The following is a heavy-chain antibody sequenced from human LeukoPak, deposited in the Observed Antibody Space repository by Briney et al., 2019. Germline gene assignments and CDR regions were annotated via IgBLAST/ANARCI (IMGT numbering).Heavy chain of an antibody. CDR3: ARDSTYYYDSSGYIFDY. CDR1: GFTFSSYA. V-gene: IGHV3-30-3*01. J-gene: IGHJ4*02. D-gene: IGHD3-22*01. Sequence: GSPRLSCAASGFTFSSYAMHWVRQAPGKGLEWVAVISYDGSNKYYADSVKGRFTISRDNSRNTLYLQMNSLRAEDTAVYYCARDSTYYYDSSGYIFDYWAREPWSPSPQ. CDR2: ISYDGSNK.